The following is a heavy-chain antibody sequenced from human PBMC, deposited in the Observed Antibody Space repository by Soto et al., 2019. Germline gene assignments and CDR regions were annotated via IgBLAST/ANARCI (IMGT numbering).Heavy chain of an antibody. Sequence: EVQLVESGGGLVKPGGSLRLSCAASGFTFSNAWMSWVRQAPGKGLEWVGRIKSKTDGGTTDYAAPVKGRFTISRDDSKNTLYLQMNSLKTEDTAVYYCTTDLRQYYGSGSYYNVADYWGQGTLVTVSS. J-gene: IGHJ4*02. V-gene: IGHV3-15*01. D-gene: IGHD3-10*01. CDR2: IKSKTDGGTT. CDR1: GFTFSNAW. CDR3: TTDLRQYYGSGSYYNVADY.